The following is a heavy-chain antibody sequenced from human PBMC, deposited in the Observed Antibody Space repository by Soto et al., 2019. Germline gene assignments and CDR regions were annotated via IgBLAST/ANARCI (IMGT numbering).Heavy chain of an antibody. V-gene: IGHV1-2*04. D-gene: IGHD5-12*01. Sequence: GASVKVSCKASGYTFTGYYMHWVRQAPGQGLEWMGWINPNSGGTNYAQKFQGWVTMTRDTSISTAYMELSRLRSDDTAVYYCARGPLVATETYYFDYWGQGTLVTVSS. CDR2: INPNSGGT. CDR1: GYTFTGYY. CDR3: ARGPLVATETYYFDY. J-gene: IGHJ4*02.